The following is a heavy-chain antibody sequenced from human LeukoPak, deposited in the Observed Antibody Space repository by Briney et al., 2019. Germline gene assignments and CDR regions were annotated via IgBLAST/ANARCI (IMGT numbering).Heavy chain of an antibody. J-gene: IGHJ2*01. CDR2: IYYSGST. D-gene: IGHD3-22*01. CDR3: ARVERSGSARYWYFDL. V-gene: IGHV4-59*01. Sequence: PSETLSLTCTVSGGSISSYYWSWIRQPPGKGLEWIGYIYYSGSTNYNPSLKSRVTISVDTSKNQFSLKLSSVTAADTAVYYCARVERSGSARYWYFDLWGRGTLVTVSS. CDR1: GGSISSYY.